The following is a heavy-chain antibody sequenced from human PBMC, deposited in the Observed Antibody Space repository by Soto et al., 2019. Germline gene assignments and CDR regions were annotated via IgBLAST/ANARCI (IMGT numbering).Heavy chain of an antibody. CDR1: GFTFSSYS. V-gene: IGHV3-21*01. D-gene: IGHD1-26*01. J-gene: IGHJ4*02. Sequence: EVQLVESGGGLVKPGGSLRLSCAASGFTFSSYSMNWVRQAPGKGLEWVSSISSSSSYIYYADSVEGRFTISRDNAKNSLYLQMNSLRAEDTAVYYCARDPTISYRVGYFDYWGQGTLVTVSS. CDR3: ARDPTISYRVGYFDY. CDR2: ISSSSSYI.